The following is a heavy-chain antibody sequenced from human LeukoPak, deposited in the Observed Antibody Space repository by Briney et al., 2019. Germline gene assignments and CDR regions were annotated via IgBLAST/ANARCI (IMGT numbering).Heavy chain of an antibody. Sequence: PSETLSLTCAVSGYSISSGYYWGWIRQPPGKGLEWIGSIYHSGSTYYNPSLKSRVTVSVDTSKNQFSLKLSSVTAADTAVYYCARRSSWYYFDYWGQGTLVTVSS. J-gene: IGHJ4*02. V-gene: IGHV4-38-2*01. CDR3: ARRSSWYYFDY. CDR2: IYHSGST. D-gene: IGHD6-13*01. CDR1: GYSISSGYY.